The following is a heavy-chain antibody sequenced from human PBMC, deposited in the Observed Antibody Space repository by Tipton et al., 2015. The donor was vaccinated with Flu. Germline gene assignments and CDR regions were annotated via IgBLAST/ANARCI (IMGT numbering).Heavy chain of an antibody. Sequence: SLRLSCAASGFIVSSDYMSWVRQAPGKGLEWVSAIYSSDSTSYADSVRGRFTLSRDNSRNTLYLQMNNLRVEDTAVYYCAKRYCSSSTCYIPDAFDTWGQGTMVTVSS. J-gene: IGHJ3*02. CDR2: IYSSDST. CDR3: AKRYCSSSTCYIPDAFDT. D-gene: IGHD2-2*01. CDR1: GFIVSSDY. V-gene: IGHV3-53*01.